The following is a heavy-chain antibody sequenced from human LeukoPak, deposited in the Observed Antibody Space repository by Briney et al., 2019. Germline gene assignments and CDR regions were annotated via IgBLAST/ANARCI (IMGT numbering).Heavy chain of an antibody. CDR1: GFTFSSYS. J-gene: IGHJ4*02. D-gene: IGHD6-6*01. CDR2: ISSSSSYI. CDR3: ARDTSYSSSSYRFDY. Sequence: PGGSLRLSCAASGFTFSSYSMNWVRQAPGKGLEWVSSISSSSSYIYYAPSVKGRFTISRDNAKNSLYLQMNSLRAEDTAVYYCARDTSYSSSSYRFDYWGQGTLVTVSS. V-gene: IGHV3-21*01.